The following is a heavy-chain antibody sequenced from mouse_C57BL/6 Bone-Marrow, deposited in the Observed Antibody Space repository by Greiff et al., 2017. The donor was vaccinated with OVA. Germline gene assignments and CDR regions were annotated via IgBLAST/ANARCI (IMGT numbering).Heavy chain of an antibody. J-gene: IGHJ3*01. D-gene: IGHD1-1*01. CDR2: IDPSDSYT. V-gene: IGHV1-59*01. Sequence: QVQLQQPGAELVRPGTSVKLSCKASGYTFTSYWMHWVKQRPGQGLEWIGVIDPSDSYTNYNQKFKGKATLTVDTSSSTAYMQLSSLTSEDSAVYYCARGPRYGSSPAWCAYWGQGTLVTVSA. CDR3: ARGPRYGSSPAWCAY. CDR1: GYTFTSYW.